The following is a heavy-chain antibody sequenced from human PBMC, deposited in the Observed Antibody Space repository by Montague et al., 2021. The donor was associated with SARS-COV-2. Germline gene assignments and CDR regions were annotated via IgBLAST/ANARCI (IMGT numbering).Heavy chain of an antibody. CDR3: ARGRVEITMIAVVFTGGIYYYDY. CDR1: GDSISSYY. Sequence: SETLSLTCTVSGDSISSYYWSWIRQSPGKGLEWIGKIDFSGTTNYNPSLKSRVTISVDTSKNQFSLQLSSVTAADAAVYYCARGRVEITMIAVVFTGGIYYYDYWGRGTLVTVSS. V-gene: IGHV4-59*01. J-gene: IGHJ4*02. D-gene: IGHD3-22*01. CDR2: IDFSGTT.